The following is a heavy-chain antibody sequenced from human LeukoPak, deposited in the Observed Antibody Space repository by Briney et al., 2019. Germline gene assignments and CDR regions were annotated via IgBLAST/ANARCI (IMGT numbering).Heavy chain of an antibody. Sequence: SETLSLTCTVSGGSISSYYWSWIRQPPGKGLEWIGYIYYSGSTNYNPSLKSRVTISVDTSKNQVSLKLSSVTAADTAVYYCARSSADDYFDYWGQGTLVAVSS. CDR1: GGSISSYY. CDR3: ARSSADDYFDY. V-gene: IGHV4-59*01. CDR2: IYYSGST. J-gene: IGHJ4*02.